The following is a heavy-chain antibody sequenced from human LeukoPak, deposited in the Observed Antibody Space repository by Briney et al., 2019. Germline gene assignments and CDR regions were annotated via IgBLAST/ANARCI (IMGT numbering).Heavy chain of an antibody. CDR3: ARARIDY. CDR1: GFTFSTYW. Sequence: GGSLRLSCAGSGFTFSTYWMTWVRQAPGKGLEWVATIKEDSSEIYYADSVKGRFTIFRDNAKNSLHLLMNSLIVDDTAMYYCARARIDYWGQGTLVSVSS. V-gene: IGHV3-7*04. J-gene: IGHJ4*02. CDR2: IKEDSSEI.